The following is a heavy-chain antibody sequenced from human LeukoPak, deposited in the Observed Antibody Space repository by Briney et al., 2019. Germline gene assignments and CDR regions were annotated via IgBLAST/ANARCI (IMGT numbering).Heavy chain of an antibody. D-gene: IGHD3-9*01. J-gene: IGHJ4*02. CDR2: IYYSGST. Sequence: SETLSLTCTVSGGSISSSSYYWGWIRQPPGKGLEWSGSIYYSGSTYYNPSLKSRVTISVDTSKNQFSLKLSSVTAADTAVYYCATALPLRYFDWLRSFDYWGQGTLVTVSS. CDR3: ATALPLRYFDWLRSFDY. V-gene: IGHV4-39*01. CDR1: GGSISSSSYY.